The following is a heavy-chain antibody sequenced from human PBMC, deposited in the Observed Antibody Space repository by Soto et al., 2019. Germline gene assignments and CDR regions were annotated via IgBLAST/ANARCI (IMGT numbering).Heavy chain of an antibody. D-gene: IGHD4-17*01. CDR2: IKQDGSEE. CDR1: GFTFSTYW. Sequence: GGSLRLSCAASGFTFSTYWMTWVRQAPGKGLEWVANIKQDGSEEYYVDSVKGRLTISRDNAKNSLYLQMRSVRAEDTAVYFCARVPRNGDYLDYWGQGTLVTVSS. J-gene: IGHJ4*02. CDR3: ARVPRNGDYLDY. V-gene: IGHV3-7*03.